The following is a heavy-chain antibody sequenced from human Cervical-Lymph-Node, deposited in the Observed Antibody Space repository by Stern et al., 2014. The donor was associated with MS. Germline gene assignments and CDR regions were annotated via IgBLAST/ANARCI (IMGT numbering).Heavy chain of an antibody. CDR1: GFSISTSGVG. J-gene: IGHJ5*02. CDR3: ALRPNYYDRSGYSRWFDP. CDR2: TLRDDDK. Sequence: ESGPTLVKPTQTLTLTCTFSGFSISTSGVGVGWIRQPPGKALEWIALTLRDDDKRYSPSLESRLTITKDTSKNQVVLTMTNMDPVDTATYYCALRPNYYDRSGYSRWFDPWGQGTLVTVSS. V-gene: IGHV2-5*02. D-gene: IGHD3-22*01.